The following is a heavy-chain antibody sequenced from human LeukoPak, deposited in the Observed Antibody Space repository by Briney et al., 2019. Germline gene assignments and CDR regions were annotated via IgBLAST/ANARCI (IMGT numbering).Heavy chain of an antibody. CDR3: ARVRLADERAWAY. V-gene: IGHV1-2*02. D-gene: IGHD3-3*02. J-gene: IGHJ4*02. Sequence: ASVKVFCKASGYTFSDFYIHWVRQAPGQGLEYVGWITPKSGDTYSPQRFRGRVTMTRDASISTAYMELSSLRSDDTAVYFCARVRLADERAWAYWGQGTLVTVSS. CDR2: ITPKSGDT. CDR1: GYTFSDFY.